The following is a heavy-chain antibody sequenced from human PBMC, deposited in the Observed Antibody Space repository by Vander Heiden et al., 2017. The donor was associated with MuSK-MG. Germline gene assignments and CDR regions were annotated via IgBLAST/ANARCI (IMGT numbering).Heavy chain of an antibody. D-gene: IGHD3-16*01. CDR2: INPNRGGT. Sequence: QVQLVQSGAEVTQLGASVKVSCQASGYTFYGYYMHWVRQAPGQGVEWMGWINPNRGGTNYAQKFQGRVTMTRDTSISTAYMELSRLRSDDTAVYYCARDVWGVHLYYYYYGMDVWGQGTTVTVSS. J-gene: IGHJ6*02. CDR1: GYTFYGYY. V-gene: IGHV1-2*02. CDR3: ARDVWGVHLYYYYYGMDV.